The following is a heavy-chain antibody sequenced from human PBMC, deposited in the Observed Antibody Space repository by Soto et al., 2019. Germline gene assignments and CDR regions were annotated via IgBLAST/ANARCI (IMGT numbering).Heavy chain of an antibody. V-gene: IGHV4-31*03. CDR3: ARSAQWDGFDP. Sequence: QVQLQESGPGLMRPSQTLSLTCTVSAGSISTNNYYWSWIRQHPEKGLEWIGYISYSGSTFYHSSLKSRVTISLDTSKKQFSLTLTSVTAADTAVYYCARSAQWDGFDPWGQGTMVTVSS. D-gene: IGHD2-8*01. CDR2: ISYSGST. J-gene: IGHJ3*01. CDR1: AGSISTNNYY.